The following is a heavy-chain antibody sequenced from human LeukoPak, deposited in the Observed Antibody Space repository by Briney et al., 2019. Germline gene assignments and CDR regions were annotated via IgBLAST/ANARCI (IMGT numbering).Heavy chain of an antibody. V-gene: IGHV1-46*01. CDR3: AILTTDENEDFDY. D-gene: IGHD4-17*01. CDR1: GYTFTSYY. J-gene: IGHJ4*02. CDR2: INPSGGST. Sequence: ASVKVSCKASGYTFTSYYMHWVRQAPGQGLEWMGMINPSGGSTSYAQKFQGRVTMTRDTSTSTVYMELSSLRSEDTAVYYCAILTTDENEDFDYWGQGTLVTVS.